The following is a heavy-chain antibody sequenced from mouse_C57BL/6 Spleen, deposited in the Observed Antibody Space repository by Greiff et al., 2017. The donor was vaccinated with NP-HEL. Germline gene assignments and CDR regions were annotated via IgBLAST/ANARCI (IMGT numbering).Heavy chain of an antibody. Sequence: EVNLVESGGGLVKPGGSLKLSCAASGFTFSSYAMSWVRQTPEKRLEWVATISDGGSYTYYPDNVKGRFTISRDNAKNNLYLQMSHLKSEDTAMYYCARDGSSPYAMDYWGQGTSVTVSS. CDR1: GFTFSSYA. J-gene: IGHJ4*01. CDR2: ISDGGSYT. CDR3: ARDGSSPYAMDY. V-gene: IGHV5-4*01. D-gene: IGHD1-1*01.